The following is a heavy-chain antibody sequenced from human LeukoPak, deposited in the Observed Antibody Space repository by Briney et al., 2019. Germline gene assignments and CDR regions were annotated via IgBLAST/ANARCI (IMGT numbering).Heavy chain of an antibody. J-gene: IGHJ4*02. CDR2: ISSDGAII. CDR3: ARAHNWKYGSFDF. Sequence: GGSLRLSCVASGFTYSNHWMHWVRQAPGKGLVWVSRISSDGAIINYADSVKGRFTISRDNAKNSLYLQMNSLRAEDTAVYYCARAHNWKYGSFDFWGQGTLVTVSS. CDR1: GFTYSNHW. V-gene: IGHV3-74*01. D-gene: IGHD1-7*01.